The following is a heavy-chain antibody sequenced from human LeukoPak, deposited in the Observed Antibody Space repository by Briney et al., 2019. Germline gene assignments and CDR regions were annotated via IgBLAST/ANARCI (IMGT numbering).Heavy chain of an antibody. V-gene: IGHV1-3*01. Sequence: ASVKVSCTASGYTFTTYVMHWVRQAPGQRLEWMGWINAGNGNTKYSQKFQARVTITRDTSISTAYMELSRLRSDDTAVYFCAREYYYDSSGYSVDYYYYGMDVWGQGTTVTVSS. J-gene: IGHJ6*02. CDR1: GYTFTTYV. CDR2: INAGNGNT. D-gene: IGHD3-22*01. CDR3: AREYYYDSSGYSVDYYYYGMDV.